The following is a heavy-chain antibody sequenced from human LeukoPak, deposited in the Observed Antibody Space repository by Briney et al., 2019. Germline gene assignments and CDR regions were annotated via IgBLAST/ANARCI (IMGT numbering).Heavy chain of an antibody. CDR2: ISWNSGSI. CDR3: AKAGQLWENHYFDY. D-gene: IGHD5-18*01. V-gene: IGHV3-9*01. Sequence: GGSLRLSCAASGFTFDDYAMHWVRQAPGKGLEWVSGISWNSGSIGYADSVKGRFTISRDNAKNSLYLQMNSLRAEDTAVYYCAKAGQLWENHYFDYWGQGTLVTVSS. J-gene: IGHJ4*02. CDR1: GFTFDDYA.